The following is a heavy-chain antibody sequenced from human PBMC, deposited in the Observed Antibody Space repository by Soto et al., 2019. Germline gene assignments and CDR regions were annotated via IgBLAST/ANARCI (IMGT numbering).Heavy chain of an antibody. CDR1: GYTFISFG. Sequence: QAQLVQSGEEVKKPGASVKFSCKASGYTFISFGISWVRQAPGQGLEWMGWINSYNGQTKFAQNLQGRVTLTRDTSTTTAFMELRSRRSDDTAVYYCARDRGYCSGGTCSSDWFDPWGQGTLVTVSS. D-gene: IGHD2-15*01. CDR3: ARDRGYCSGGTCSSDWFDP. J-gene: IGHJ5*02. CDR2: INSYNGQT. V-gene: IGHV1-18*01.